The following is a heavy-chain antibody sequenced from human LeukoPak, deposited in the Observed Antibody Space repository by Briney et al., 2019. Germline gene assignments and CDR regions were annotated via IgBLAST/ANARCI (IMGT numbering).Heavy chain of an antibody. CDR3: ARSRTSGWYPLFDY. CDR2: IWNDGTNK. J-gene: IGHJ4*02. CDR1: GFSFTGHG. V-gene: IGHV3-33*01. D-gene: IGHD6-19*01. Sequence: GTSLRLSCEASGFSFTGHGMHWVRQAPGKGLEWVAVIWNDGTNKYYGDSVKGRFTISRDNSRKTLYLQMSSLRSEDTAVYYCARSRTSGWYPLFDYWGQGTLVTVSS.